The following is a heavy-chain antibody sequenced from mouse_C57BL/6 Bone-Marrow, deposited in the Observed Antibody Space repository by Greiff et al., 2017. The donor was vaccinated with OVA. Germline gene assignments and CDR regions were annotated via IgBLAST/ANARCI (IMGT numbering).Heavy chain of an antibody. CDR3: ARRRELLGAMDY. CDR1: GFTFSDYY. Sequence: EVMLVESGGGLVQPGGSLKLSCAASGFTFSDYYMYWVRQTPEKRLEWVAYISNGGGSTYYPDTVKGRFTISRDNAKNTLYLQMSRLKSEDTAMYYCARRRELLGAMDYWGQGTSVTVSS. CDR2: ISNGGGST. D-gene: IGHD1-1*01. J-gene: IGHJ4*01. V-gene: IGHV5-12*01.